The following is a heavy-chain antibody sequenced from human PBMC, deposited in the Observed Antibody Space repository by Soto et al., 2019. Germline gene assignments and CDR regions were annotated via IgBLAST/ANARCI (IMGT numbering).Heavy chain of an antibody. CDR2: IIPIFGTA. J-gene: IGHJ6*02. V-gene: IGHV1-69*13. CDR1: GGTFSSYA. Sequence: SVKVSCKASGGTFSSYAISWVRQAPGQGLEWMGGIIPIFGTANYAQKFQGRVTNTADESTSTAYMELSSLRSEDTAVYYCSRGRSGSYFGGDYYYYGMDVWGQGTTVTVSS. D-gene: IGHD1-26*01. CDR3: SRGRSGSYFGGDYYYYGMDV.